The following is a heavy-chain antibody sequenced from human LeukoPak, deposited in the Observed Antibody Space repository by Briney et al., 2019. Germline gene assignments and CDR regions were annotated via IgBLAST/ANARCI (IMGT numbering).Heavy chain of an antibody. CDR2: ISAYNGNT. V-gene: IGHV1-18*01. J-gene: IGHJ4*02. D-gene: IGHD1-26*01. Sequence: ASVKVSCKASGYTFTSYGISWVRQAPGQGLEWMGWISAYNGNTNYAQKLQGRVTMTTDTSTSTAYMELRSLRSDDTAVYYCAGDPPARWELPEGVYWGQGTLVTVSS. CDR3: AGDPPARWELPEGVY. CDR1: GYTFTSYG.